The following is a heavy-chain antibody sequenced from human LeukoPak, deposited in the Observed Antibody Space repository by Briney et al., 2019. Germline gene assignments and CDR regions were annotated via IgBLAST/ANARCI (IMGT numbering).Heavy chain of an antibody. J-gene: IGHJ4*02. V-gene: IGHV3-23*01. CDR2: IDYSGDSP. D-gene: IGHD2-8*01. CDR3: AKGYCTNGVCYFDY. CDR1: GFTLSSYE. Sequence: GGSLRLSCTGSGFTLSSYEMTWIRQAPGKGLEWVSSIDYSGDSPYYADSVKGRFTMSRDNSKNIVYLQLSSLRPEDTAVYYCAKGYCTNGVCYFDYWGQGTLVTVSS.